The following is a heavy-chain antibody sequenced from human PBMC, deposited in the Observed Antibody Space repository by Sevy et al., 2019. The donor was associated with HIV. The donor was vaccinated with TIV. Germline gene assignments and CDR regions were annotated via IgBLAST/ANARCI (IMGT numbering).Heavy chain of an antibody. D-gene: IGHD6-13*01. CDR3: ARDGGYSMKWYLLY. V-gene: IGHV3-30-3*01. CDR2: ISYEGTET. Sequence: GGSLRLSCAASGFAFSSHAMHWVRQAPGKGLEWVAVISYEGTETFYAASVEGRLTISRDNSKIMLSLQINSLRPEDKAVYYCARDGGYSMKWYLLYWGHGTLVTVSS. J-gene: IGHJ4*01. CDR1: GFAFSSHA.